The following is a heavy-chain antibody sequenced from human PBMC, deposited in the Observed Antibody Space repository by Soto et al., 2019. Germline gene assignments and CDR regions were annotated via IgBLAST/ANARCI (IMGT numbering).Heavy chain of an antibody. J-gene: IGHJ4*02. CDR1: GGSISGFY. CDR3: ARDFPTAGYGSGWYDY. V-gene: IGHV4-59*01. D-gene: IGHD6-19*01. Sequence: QVQLQESGPGLVKPSETLSLTCTVSGGSISGFYWSWIRQPPGKGLEWIGYVNDRGTTTYNPSLKSRVTISVDTSKNQFSLKLSSVTAADTAVYYCARDFPTAGYGSGWYDYWGQGTLVTVSS. CDR2: VNDRGTT.